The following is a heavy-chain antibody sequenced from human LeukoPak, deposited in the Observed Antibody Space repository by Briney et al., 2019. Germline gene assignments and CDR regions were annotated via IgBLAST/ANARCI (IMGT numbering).Heavy chain of an antibody. V-gene: IGHV3-30*02. J-gene: IGHJ4*02. D-gene: IGHD4-17*01. CDR3: ARDYRDYGYDY. Sequence: RGSLRLSCAASGFIFSRYDMHWVRRAPGKGLEWVAFLRSDGSKKYYADSVKGRFTVSRDNSKDTAYLQMNSLRIEDTAMYYCARDYRDYGYDYWGQGTLVTVSS. CDR2: LRSDGSKK. CDR1: GFIFSRYD.